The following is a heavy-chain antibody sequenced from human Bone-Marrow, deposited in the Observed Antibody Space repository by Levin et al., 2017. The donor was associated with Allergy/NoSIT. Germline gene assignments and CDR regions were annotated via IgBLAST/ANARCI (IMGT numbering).Heavy chain of an antibody. V-gene: IGHV4-59*01. J-gene: IGHJ6*02. CDR2: IYYSGTT. Sequence: SETLSLTCTVSGGSLNTFYWSWIRQPPGKGLEWIGHIYYSGTTNYNPSLESPVTISLDASTNQFSLRLTSVTAADTAVYYCARDVSNYYYYSGMDVWGQGTMVTVSS. CDR3: ARDVSNYYYYSGMDV. CDR1: GGSLNTFY.